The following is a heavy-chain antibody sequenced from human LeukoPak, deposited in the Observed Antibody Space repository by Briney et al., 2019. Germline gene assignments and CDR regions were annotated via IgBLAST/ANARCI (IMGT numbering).Heavy chain of an antibody. V-gene: IGHV4-30-2*01. CDR2: IYHSGST. Sequence: PSQTLSLTCAVSGGSISSGGYSWRWIRQPPGKGLEWIGYIYHSGSTYYNPSLKSRVTISVDRSKNQFSLKLSSVTAADTAVYYCASLELDCSGGSCYSAYDSPRDYWGQGTLVTVSS. CDR1: GGSISSGGYS. CDR3: ASLELDCSGGSCYSAYDSPRDY. J-gene: IGHJ4*02. D-gene: IGHD2-15*01.